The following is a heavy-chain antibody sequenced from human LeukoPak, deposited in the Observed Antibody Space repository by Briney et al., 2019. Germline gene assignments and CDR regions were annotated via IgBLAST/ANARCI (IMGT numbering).Heavy chain of an antibody. D-gene: IGHD3-10*01. Sequence: SETLSLTCTVSGGSISSYYWSWFRQPPGKGLEWIGYIYYSGSTNYNPSLKSRVTISVDTSKNQFSLKLSSVTAADTAVYYCARTDGSGSFLGHYFDYWGQGTLVTVSS. CDR1: GGSISSYY. CDR2: IYYSGST. J-gene: IGHJ4*02. CDR3: ARTDGSGSFLGHYFDY. V-gene: IGHV4-59*01.